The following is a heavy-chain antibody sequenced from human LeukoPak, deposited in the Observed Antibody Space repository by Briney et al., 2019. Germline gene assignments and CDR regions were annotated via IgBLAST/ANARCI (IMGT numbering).Heavy chain of an antibody. CDR3: ARDPMVRGTRYYFDY. D-gene: IGHD3-10*01. V-gene: IGHV3-7*01. Sequence: GGSLRLSCAASGFTLGSYWMTWVRQAPGKGLEWVANIKKDGSEKYYVDSVKGRFTISRDNAENSLYLQMNSLRAEDTAVYYCARDPMVRGTRYYFDYWGQGTLVTVSS. CDR1: GFTLGSYW. J-gene: IGHJ4*02. CDR2: IKKDGSEK.